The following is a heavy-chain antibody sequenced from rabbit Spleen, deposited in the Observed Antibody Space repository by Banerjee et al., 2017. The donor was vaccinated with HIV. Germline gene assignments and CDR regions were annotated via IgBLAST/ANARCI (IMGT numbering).Heavy chain of an antibody. CDR2: IYTGSSGSF. CDR1: AFDFSSGG. D-gene: IGHD4-1*01. Sequence: QEQLKETGGGLVQPGGSLTLSCKASAFDFSSGGVSWVRQAPGKGLEWIACIYTGSSGSFSYASWAKGRLTISKTSSTTVTLQMTSRTAADTAAYFCARETSSGWGVISYYFNLWGPGTLVAVS. CDR3: ARETSSGWGVISYYFNL. J-gene: IGHJ4*01. V-gene: IGHV1S45*01.